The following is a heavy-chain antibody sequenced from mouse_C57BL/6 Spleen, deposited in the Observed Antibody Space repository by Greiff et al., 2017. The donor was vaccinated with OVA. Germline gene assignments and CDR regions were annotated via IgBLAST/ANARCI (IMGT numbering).Heavy chain of an antibody. CDR3: ARPKAAQATYYFDY. D-gene: IGHD3-2*02. CDR2: ISSGSSTI. Sequence: EVKLVESGGGLVKPGGSLKLSCAASGFTFSDYGMHWVRQAPEKGLEWVAYISSGSSTIYYADTVKGRFTISRDNAKNTLFLQMTSLRSEDTAMYYCARPKAAQATYYFDYWGQGTTLTVSS. J-gene: IGHJ2*01. CDR1: GFTFSDYG. V-gene: IGHV5-17*01.